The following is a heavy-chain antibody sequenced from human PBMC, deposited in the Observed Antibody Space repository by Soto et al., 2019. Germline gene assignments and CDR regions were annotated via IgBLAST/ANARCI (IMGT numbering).Heavy chain of an antibody. D-gene: IGHD2-15*01. CDR1: GFTFSNYG. Sequence: EVQLLESGGGLVQPEGSLRLSCAASGFTFSNYGMSWVRQAPGKGLEWVSVISASGNSTYYADSVKGRFTISRDNSKNTLYLQMNSLRAEDTAVFYCAKGYYPIYYYYGMDVWGQGTTVTVSS. CDR3: AKGYYPIYYYYGMDV. V-gene: IGHV3-23*01. CDR2: ISASGNST. J-gene: IGHJ6*02.